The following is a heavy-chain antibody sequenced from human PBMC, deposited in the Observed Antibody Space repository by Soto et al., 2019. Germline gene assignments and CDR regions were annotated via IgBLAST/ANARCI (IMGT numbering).Heavy chain of an antibody. J-gene: IGHJ4*02. CDR3: AKSLPRTGRFDY. V-gene: IGHV4-39*01. Sequence: SETLSLTCSLSGASITSTTYFWAWIRQPPGKGLEWVGSIYCSGKTHYNPSLKSRTTISVDRSRNQFSLQVSSVTAADTAVYYCAKSLPRTGRFDYWGQGTVVTV. CDR1: GASITSTTYF. CDR2: IYCSGKT.